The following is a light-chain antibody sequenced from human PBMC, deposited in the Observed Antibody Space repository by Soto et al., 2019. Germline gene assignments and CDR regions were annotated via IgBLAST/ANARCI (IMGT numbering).Light chain of an antibody. Sequence: EIVLTQSPGTLSVSPGESATLSCRASQSVRNNYFAWYRHHPGPAPSLLLYGAISRAAYIPDRFRGSGSATFFTLPIFRLEPEDSAVYFCQQYVSSSFTVGPVTKMDIK. CDR2: GAI. CDR3: QQYVSSSFT. J-gene: IGKJ3*01. CDR1: QSVRNNY. V-gene: IGKV3-20*01.